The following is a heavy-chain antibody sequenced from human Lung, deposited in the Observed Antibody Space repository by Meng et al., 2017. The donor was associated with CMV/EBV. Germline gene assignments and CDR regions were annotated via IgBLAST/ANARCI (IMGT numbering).Heavy chain of an antibody. D-gene: IGHD4-17*01. J-gene: IGHJ4*02. CDR3: TTVPYDYGDYVSDY. Sequence: GGSXRLXCAASGFTFSNAWMSWVRQAPGKGLEWVGRIKSKADGGTTDYAAPVKGRFTISRDDSKNTLYLQMNSLKTEDTAVYYCTTVPYDYGDYVSDYWGQGTXVTVSS. CDR1: GFTFSNAW. V-gene: IGHV3-15*01. CDR2: IKSKADGGTT.